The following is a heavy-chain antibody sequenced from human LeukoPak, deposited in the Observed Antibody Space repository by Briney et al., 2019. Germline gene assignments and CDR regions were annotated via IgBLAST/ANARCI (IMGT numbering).Heavy chain of an antibody. CDR3: AAAHHSGSYYAYDY. J-gene: IGHJ4*02. Sequence: ASVKVSCKASGYTFTSYDINWVRQATGQGLEWMGWMNPNSGNTGYAQKFQGRVTMTRNTSISTAYMELSSLRSEDTAVYHCAAAHHSGSYYAYDYWGQGTLVTVSS. D-gene: IGHD1-26*01. CDR1: GYTFTSYD. CDR2: MNPNSGNT. V-gene: IGHV1-8*01.